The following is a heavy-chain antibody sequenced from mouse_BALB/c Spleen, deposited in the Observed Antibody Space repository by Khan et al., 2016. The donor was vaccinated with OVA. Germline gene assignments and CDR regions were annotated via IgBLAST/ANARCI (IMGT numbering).Heavy chain of an antibody. Sequence: QVQLQESEAELARPGASVKMSCKASGYTFTTYTIHWVKQRPGQGLEWIGYIIPSTDYTNYNQKFKDKATLTADKSSTTAYMQLRSLTSEDSAVYYCTREGAYYRSDGWFAYWGQGTLVTVSA. CDR1: GYTFTTYT. D-gene: IGHD2-14*01. J-gene: IGHJ3*01. V-gene: IGHV1-4*01. CDR2: IIPSTDYT. CDR3: TREGAYYRSDGWFAY.